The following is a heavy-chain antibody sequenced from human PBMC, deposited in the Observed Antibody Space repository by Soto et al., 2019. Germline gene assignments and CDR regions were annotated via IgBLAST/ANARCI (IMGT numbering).Heavy chain of an antibody. CDR3: AREGAGLERGFYFDY. J-gene: IGHJ4*02. CDR1: GGSISSGDYY. Sequence: SETLSLTCTVSGGSISSGDYYWSWIRQPPGKGLEWIGYIYYSGSTYYNPSLKSRVTISVDTSKNQFSLKLSSVTAAATAVYYCAREGAGLERGFYFDYWGQGTLVTVSS. CDR2: IYYSGST. V-gene: IGHV4-30-4*01. D-gene: IGHD3-10*01.